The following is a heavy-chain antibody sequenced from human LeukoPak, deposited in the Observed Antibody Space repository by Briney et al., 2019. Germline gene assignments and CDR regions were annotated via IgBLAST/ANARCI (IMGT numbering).Heavy chain of an antibody. D-gene: IGHD2-15*01. CDR1: GGSFSGYY. Sequence: PSETLSLTCAVYGGSFSGYYWSWIRQPPGKGLEWIGEINHSGSTNYNPSLKSRVTISVDTSKNQFSLKLSSVTAADTAVYYCAGQEMVVVAATTPEALLRFDYWGQGTLVTVSS. J-gene: IGHJ4*02. CDR3: AGQEMVVVAATTPEALLRFDY. CDR2: INHSGST. V-gene: IGHV4-34*01.